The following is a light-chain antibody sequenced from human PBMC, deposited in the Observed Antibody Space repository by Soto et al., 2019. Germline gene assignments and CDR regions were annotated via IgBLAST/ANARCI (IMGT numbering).Light chain of an antibody. Sequence: QSALTQPASVSGSPGQSITISCTGTSSDVGDYNYVSWYQQHPGKAPQLMIYEVSNRPSGVSNRFSGSKSGNTASLTISGLQAEDEADYYCSSYTSSNTYVFGTGTQLTVL. CDR1: SSDVGDYNY. J-gene: IGLJ1*01. CDR3: SSYTSSNTYV. V-gene: IGLV2-14*01. CDR2: EVS.